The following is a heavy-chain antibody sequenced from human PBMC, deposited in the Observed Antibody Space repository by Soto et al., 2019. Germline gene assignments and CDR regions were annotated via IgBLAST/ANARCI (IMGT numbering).Heavy chain of an antibody. V-gene: IGHV3-23*01. J-gene: IGHJ6*02. D-gene: IGHD6-13*01. CDR2: ISGSGGST. Sequence: GGSLRLSCAASGFTFSSYAMSWVRQAPGKGLEWASAISGSGGSTYYADSVKGRFTTSRDNSKNTLYLQMNSLRAEDTAVYYFAKLCWRRGSWTHYYSGLDMWGQGTTVTVS. CDR1: GFTFSSYA. CDR3: AKLCWRRGSWTHYYSGLDM.